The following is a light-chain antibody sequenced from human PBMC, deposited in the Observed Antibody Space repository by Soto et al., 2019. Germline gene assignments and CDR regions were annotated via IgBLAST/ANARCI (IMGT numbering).Light chain of an antibody. CDR3: SSYTSSGTWV. Sequence: QSALTQPPSVSGSPGQSVTISCTGTSSDVGSYNRVSWYQQPPGTAPKLMICQVSNRPSGVPDRFSGSKSGNTASLTISGLQAEHEADSYSSSYTSSGTWVFGGGTKVTVL. J-gene: IGLJ3*02. CDR2: QVS. CDR1: SSDVGSYNR. V-gene: IGLV2-18*02.